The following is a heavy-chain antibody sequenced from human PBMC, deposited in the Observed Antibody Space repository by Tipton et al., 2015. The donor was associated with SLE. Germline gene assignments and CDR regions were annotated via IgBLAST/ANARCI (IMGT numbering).Heavy chain of an antibody. D-gene: IGHD3-22*01. J-gene: IGHJ3*02. Sequence: TLSLTCTVSGGSVSNSLYYWAWIRQPPGKGLEWIGTIYYSGSTYYNLSLKSRLTISLDTSKNQFSLRLKSVTAADTAVYYCATMIYFDFSGADAFDIWGQGTKVTVSS. CDR1: GGSVSNSLYY. CDR3: ATMIYFDFSGADAFDI. V-gene: IGHV4-39*01. CDR2: IYYSGST.